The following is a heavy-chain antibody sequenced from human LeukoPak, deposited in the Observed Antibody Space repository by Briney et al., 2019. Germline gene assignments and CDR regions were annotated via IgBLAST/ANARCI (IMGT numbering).Heavy chain of an antibody. CDR2: IWYDGSNK. CDR1: GFIFSNYA. V-gene: IGHV3-33*08. Sequence: GGSLRLSCAASGFIFSNYAMSWVRQAPGKGLEWVAVIWYDGSNKYYADSVKGRFTISRDNSKNTLYLQMNSLRAEDTAVYYCARGGDNWFDPWGQGTLVTVSS. D-gene: IGHD3-3*01. CDR3: ARGGDNWFDP. J-gene: IGHJ5*02.